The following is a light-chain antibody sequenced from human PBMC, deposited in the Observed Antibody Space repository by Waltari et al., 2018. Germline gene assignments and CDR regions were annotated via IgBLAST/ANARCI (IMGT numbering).Light chain of an antibody. Sequence: IVMTQSTDSLAVALGERASINCKYSQSVLYSSNNKNYLAWYQQKPGQPPKLLISWASTRESVVPDRFSGSGSGTDFTLTISSLQAEDVAVYYCQQYYSPPITFGQGTRLDIK. V-gene: IGKV4-1*01. J-gene: IGKJ5*01. CDR1: QSVLYSSNNKNY. CDR3: QQYYSPPIT. CDR2: WAS.